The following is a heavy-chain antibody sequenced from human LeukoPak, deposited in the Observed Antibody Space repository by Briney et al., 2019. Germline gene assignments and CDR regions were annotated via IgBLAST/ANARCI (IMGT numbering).Heavy chain of an antibody. J-gene: IGHJ4*02. Sequence: RGSRRLSCASSGFSFSNFVVSWVRQAPGKGLEWVSAISDSDGTTYYADSVKGRFTNSRDNSKNTLYLLMDSLRAEDTAVYYCVKGGWLDWWGQGTLVTVSS. CDR2: ISDSDGTT. CDR1: GFSFSNFV. V-gene: IGHV3-23*01. D-gene: IGHD6-19*01. CDR3: VKGGWLDW.